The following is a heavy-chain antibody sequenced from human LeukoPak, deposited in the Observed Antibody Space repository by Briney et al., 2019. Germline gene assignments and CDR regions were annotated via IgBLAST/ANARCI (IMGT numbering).Heavy chain of an antibody. CDR3: ASPKSGDSSSWRLWVSPRNDAFDI. Sequence: GGSLRLSCAASGFTFSSYAMSWVRQAPGKGLEWVSAISGSGGSTYYADSVKGRFTISRDNSKNTLYLQMNSLRAEDTAVYYCASPKSGDSSSWRLWVSPRNDAFDIWGQGTMVTVSS. J-gene: IGHJ3*02. CDR2: ISGSGGST. D-gene: IGHD6-13*01. V-gene: IGHV3-23*01. CDR1: GFTFSSYA.